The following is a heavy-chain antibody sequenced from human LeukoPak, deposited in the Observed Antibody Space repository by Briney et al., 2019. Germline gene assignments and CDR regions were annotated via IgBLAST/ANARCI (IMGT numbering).Heavy chain of an antibody. Sequence: GGSLRLSCTASGFPFIEYSMNWVRQAPGKGLEWISYIGIDSGNTKYADSVRGRFTISADKAKNSLHLQMNSLRIADTAVYYCATTPGAYYYYHMDVWGQGTTVTVSS. D-gene: IGHD3-10*01. CDR1: GFPFIEYS. J-gene: IGHJ6*02. CDR2: IGIDSGNT. V-gene: IGHV3-48*01. CDR3: ATTPGAYYYYHMDV.